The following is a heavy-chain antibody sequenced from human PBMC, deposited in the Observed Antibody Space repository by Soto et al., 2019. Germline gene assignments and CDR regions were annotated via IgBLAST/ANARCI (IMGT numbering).Heavy chain of an antibody. Sequence: QITLKEAGPTLVKPTETLTLTCTFSGFSFTTTRIGVGWTRQPPGKALEWLAIIYWDGESRYNPLLRRRLTLTEDTSKNQVVLTMTNMDPKDTATYYCAPTDSTGTTTYFDSWGQGIPVTVAS. V-gene: IGHV2-5*02. J-gene: IGHJ4*02. CDR3: APTDSTGTTTYFDS. CDR1: GFSFTTTRIG. D-gene: IGHD1-1*01. CDR2: IYWDGES.